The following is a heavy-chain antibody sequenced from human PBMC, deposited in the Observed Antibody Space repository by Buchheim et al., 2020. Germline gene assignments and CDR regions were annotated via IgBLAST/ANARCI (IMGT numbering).Heavy chain of an antibody. J-gene: IGHJ6*02. CDR2: INHSGST. CDR1: GGSFSGYY. Sequence: QVQLQQWGAGLLKPSETLSLTCAVYGGSFSGYYWSWIRQPPGKGLEWIGEINHSGSTNYNPSLKSRVTISVDTSKNQFSLKLSSVTAADTAVYYCARGRITIFGVVIMRGGYYYYGMDVWGQGTT. V-gene: IGHV4-34*01. CDR3: ARGRITIFGVVIMRGGYYYYGMDV. D-gene: IGHD3-3*01.